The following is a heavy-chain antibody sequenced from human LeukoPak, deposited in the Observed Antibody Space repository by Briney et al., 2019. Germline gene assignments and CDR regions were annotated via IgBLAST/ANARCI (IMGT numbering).Heavy chain of an antibody. D-gene: IGHD2-15*01. V-gene: IGHV4-39*01. J-gene: IGHJ3*02. CDR2: IYYSEST. CDR3: ARPYSSLARSAFDI. CDR1: GGSISSSSYY. Sequence: TSETLSLTCTVSGGSISSSSYYWGWIRQPPGKGLEGIGSIYYSESTYYNPSLKSRVTISVDTSKNQFSLKLSSVTAADTAVYYCARPYSSLARSAFDIWGQGTMVTVSS.